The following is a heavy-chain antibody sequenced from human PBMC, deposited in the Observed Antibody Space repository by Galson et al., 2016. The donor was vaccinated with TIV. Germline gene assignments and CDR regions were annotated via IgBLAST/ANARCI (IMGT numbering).Heavy chain of an antibody. CDR2: ISGTSNTI. Sequence: SLRLSCAASGFTFSTHSVNWIRQAPGKGLQWLSYISGTSNTIYYAESVKGRFTISRDNAKNSLYLEMNGLRSEDTAVYYCARSLHYSNFVFDSWGQGTLVTVAS. CDR1: GFTFSTHS. CDR3: ARSLHYSNFVFDS. D-gene: IGHD4-11*01. J-gene: IGHJ5*01. V-gene: IGHV3-48*01.